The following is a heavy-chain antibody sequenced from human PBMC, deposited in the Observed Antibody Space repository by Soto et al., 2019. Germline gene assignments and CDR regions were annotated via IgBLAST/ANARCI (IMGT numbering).Heavy chain of an antibody. J-gene: IGHJ5*02. D-gene: IGHD1-26*01. V-gene: IGHV1-46*01. Sequence: SVKVSCKASGYTFTSYYMHWVRQAPGQGLEWMGLINPSTGSTSYAQKFQGRVTMTRDTSTRTVYMDLSSLRSEDTAVYYCARDGDLSGSYFWFDPWGQGTLVTVSS. CDR1: GYTFTSYY. CDR3: ARDGDLSGSYFWFDP. CDR2: INPSTGST.